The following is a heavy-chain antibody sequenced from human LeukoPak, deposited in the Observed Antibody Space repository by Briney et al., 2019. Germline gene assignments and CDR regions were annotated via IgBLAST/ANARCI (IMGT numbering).Heavy chain of an antibody. CDR3: ARGDILTGYYNRFDP. Sequence: ASVKVSCKASGYTFTGYYMHWVRQAPGQGLEWMGWINPNSGGTNYAQKFQGRVTMTRDTSISTAYMELSRLRSDDTAVYYCARGDILTGYYNRFDPWGQGTLVTVSS. V-gene: IGHV1-2*02. D-gene: IGHD3-9*01. CDR1: GYTFTGYY. CDR2: INPNSGGT. J-gene: IGHJ5*02.